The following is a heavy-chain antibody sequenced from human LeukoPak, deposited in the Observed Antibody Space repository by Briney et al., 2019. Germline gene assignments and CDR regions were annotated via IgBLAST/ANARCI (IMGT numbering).Heavy chain of an antibody. Sequence: PGGSLRLSCAASGFTFSSYWMHWVRQVPGKGLVWVSRINSDGSETNHADSVKGRFTISRDNAKNTLYLQMNSLRAEDTAVYYCAREWFGEFSLGVAYMGVWGKGTTVTVSS. V-gene: IGHV3-74*01. CDR1: GFTFSSYW. D-gene: IGHD3-10*01. CDR2: INSDGSET. J-gene: IGHJ6*03. CDR3: AREWFGEFSLGVAYMGV.